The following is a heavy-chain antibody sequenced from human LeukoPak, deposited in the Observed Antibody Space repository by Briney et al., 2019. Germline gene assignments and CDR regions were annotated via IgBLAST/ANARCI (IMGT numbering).Heavy chain of an antibody. J-gene: IGHJ6*02. Sequence: PGRSLRLSCAASGFTFSSYAMHWVRQAPGKGLEWVAVTPYDGSNKYYADSVKGRFTISRDNSKNTLYLQMNSLRAEDTAVYYCARVSRFPTIFGVVIIAPGGMDVWGQGTTVTVSS. CDR1: GFTFSSYA. CDR2: TPYDGSNK. CDR3: ARVSRFPTIFGVVIIAPGGMDV. D-gene: IGHD3-3*01. V-gene: IGHV3-30*04.